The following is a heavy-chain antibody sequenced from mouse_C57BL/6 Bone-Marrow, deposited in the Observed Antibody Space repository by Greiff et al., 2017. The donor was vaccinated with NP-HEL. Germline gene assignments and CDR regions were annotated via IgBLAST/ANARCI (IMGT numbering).Heavy chain of an antibody. CDR1: GYTFTSYG. Sequence: QVQLQQSGAELARPGASVKLSCKASGYTFTSYGISWVKQRTGQGLEWIGEIYPGSGNTYYNEKFKGKATLTADKSSSTAYMELRSLTSEDSAVYFCARGPYYFSTGSYYAMDYWGQGTSVTVSS. CDR2: IYPGSGNT. CDR3: ARGPYYFSTGSYYAMDY. J-gene: IGHJ4*01. V-gene: IGHV1-81*01. D-gene: IGHD1-1*01.